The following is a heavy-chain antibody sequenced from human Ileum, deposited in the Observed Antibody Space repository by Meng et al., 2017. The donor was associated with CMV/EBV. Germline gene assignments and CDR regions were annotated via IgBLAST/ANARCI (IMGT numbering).Heavy chain of an antibody. V-gene: IGHV3-23*03. CDR3: AKTWDY. CDR2: IYSGDSGT. J-gene: IGHJ4*02. Sequence: GGSLRLSCVASGFTFRSYPMSWVRQAPGKGLEWVSLIYSGDSGTYYADSVKGRFTISRDNSKNTLYLQMNNPRAEDTAVYYCAKTWDYWGQGTLVTVSS. CDR1: GFTFRSYP.